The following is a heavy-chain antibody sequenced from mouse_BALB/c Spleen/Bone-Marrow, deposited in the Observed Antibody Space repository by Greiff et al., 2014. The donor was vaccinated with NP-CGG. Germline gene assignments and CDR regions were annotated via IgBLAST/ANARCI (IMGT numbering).Heavy chain of an antibody. CDR3: ARGGDDFSLDY. Sequence: QVQLKESGTELVMPGASVKMSCKASGYAFTDRWIHWVKQRPGQGLEWIGAIDTSDSYTNYNQKFKGKATLTVDESSCTAYIHLSSLTSEDSAVYYCARGGDDFSLDYWGQRTSVTVSS. V-gene: IGHV1-69*01. D-gene: IGHD2-4*01. J-gene: IGHJ4*01. CDR1: GYAFTDRW. CDR2: IDTSDSYT.